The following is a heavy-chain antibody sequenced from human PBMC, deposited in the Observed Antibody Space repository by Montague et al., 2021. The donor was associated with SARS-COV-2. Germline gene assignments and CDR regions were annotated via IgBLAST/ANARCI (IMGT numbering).Heavy chain of an antibody. CDR2: IYYSGST. J-gene: IGHJ5*02. CDR1: GGSISSYY. D-gene: IGHD6-13*01. CDR3: ARGIPIAAALINWFDP. Sequence: SETLSLTCTVSGGSISSYYWSWIRQPPGEGLEWIGYIYYSGSTNYNPSLKSRVTISVDTSKNQFSLKLSSVTAADTAVYYCARGIPIAAALINWFDPWGQGTLVTGSS. V-gene: IGHV4-59*01.